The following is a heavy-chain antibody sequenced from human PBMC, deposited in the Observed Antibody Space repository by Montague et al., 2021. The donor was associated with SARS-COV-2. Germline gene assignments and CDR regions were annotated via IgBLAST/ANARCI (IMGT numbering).Heavy chain of an antibody. CDR2: ISWNSGDM. CDR3: VKDKASYYYDTSGYYYSALFDF. CDR1: GFAFDDYA. Sequence: SLRLSCAASGFAFDDYAMHWVRQAPGKGLEWVPGISWNSGDMGYADSVKGRFTISRDNAQNSLYLQMSSLRAEDTAFYYCVKDKASYYYDTSGYYYSALFDFWGQGTLVTVSS. V-gene: IGHV3-9*01. D-gene: IGHD3-22*01. J-gene: IGHJ5*01.